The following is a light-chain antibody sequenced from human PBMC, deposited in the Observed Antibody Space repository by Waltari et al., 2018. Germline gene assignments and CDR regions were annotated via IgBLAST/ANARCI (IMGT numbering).Light chain of an antibody. CDR2: GAS. J-gene: IGKJ1*01. V-gene: IGKV3-15*01. Sequence: EIVMTQSPATLSVSPGERDTLSCRASQSVNINLAWYQQKPGQAPSLLIYGASTRATGIPARFSGSGSGTEFTLTISSLQSEDFAVYYCQQYNNWPPWTFGQGTKVEIK. CDR3: QQYNNWPPWT. CDR1: QSVNIN.